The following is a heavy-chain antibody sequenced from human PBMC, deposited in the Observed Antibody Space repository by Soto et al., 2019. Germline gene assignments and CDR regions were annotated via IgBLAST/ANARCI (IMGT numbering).Heavy chain of an antibody. CDR2: ISGSGGST. Sequence: EVQLLESGGGLVQPGGSLRLSCAASGFTFSSYAMSWVRQAPGKGLEWVSAISGSGGSTYYADSVKGRFTISRDNSQNTLYLQINSLRAEDTAVYYCAKEDPPPLSYQLRSLYFDYWCQGTLVTVSS. V-gene: IGHV3-23*01. D-gene: IGHD2-2*01. CDR3: AKEDPPPLSYQLRSLYFDY. CDR1: GFTFSSYA. J-gene: IGHJ4*02.